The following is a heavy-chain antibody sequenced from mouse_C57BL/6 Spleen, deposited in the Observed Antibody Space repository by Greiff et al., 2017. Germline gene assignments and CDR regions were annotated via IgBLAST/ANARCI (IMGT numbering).Heavy chain of an antibody. Sequence: QVQLKQPGAELVKPGASVKLSCKASGYTFTSYWMHWVKQRPGQGLEWIGMIHPNSGSTNYNEKFKSKATLTVDKSSSTAYMQLSSLTSEDSAVYYCARPLITTVGWYFDVWGTGTTVTVSS. CDR3: ARPLITTVGWYFDV. D-gene: IGHD1-1*01. CDR1: GYTFTSYW. CDR2: IHPNSGST. J-gene: IGHJ1*03. V-gene: IGHV1-64*01.